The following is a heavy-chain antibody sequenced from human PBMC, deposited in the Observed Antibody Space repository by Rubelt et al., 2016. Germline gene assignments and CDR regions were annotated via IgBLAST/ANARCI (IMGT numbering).Heavy chain of an antibody. Sequence: GGGVAQPGGSVTLSCMASGFAFSSYGIHWVRQAPGKGLEWVAFIRFDGSDTYYADSVKGRFTLSRDNSKNTVSLSMNSLSTEDTAVYHCARGGMDVWGQGTTVTVSS. V-gene: IGHV3-30*02. CDR2: IRFDGSDT. J-gene: IGHJ6*02. CDR3: ARGGMDV. CDR1: GFAFSSYG.